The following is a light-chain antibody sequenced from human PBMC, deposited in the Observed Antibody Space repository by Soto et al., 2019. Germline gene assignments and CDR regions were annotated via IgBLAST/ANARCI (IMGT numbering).Light chain of an antibody. CDR2: LGF. CDR3: MQPLEAPWT. V-gene: IGKV2-28*01. J-gene: IGKJ1*01. Sequence: EIVMTQSPPSLSVTPGEPASISCRSSQSLLHSNGFQYLDWYLQKPGQSPQLLIYLGFNRASGVPDRFSGSGSGTDFTLKISRVEAEDVGIYFCMQPLEAPWTFGQGT. CDR1: QSLLHSNGFQY.